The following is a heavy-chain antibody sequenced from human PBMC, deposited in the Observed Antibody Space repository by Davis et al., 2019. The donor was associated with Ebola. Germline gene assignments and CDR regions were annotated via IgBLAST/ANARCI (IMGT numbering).Heavy chain of an antibody. Sequence: HSQTLSLTCVIPGDSVSGSSGAWNWIRQSPSRGLEWLGRTYYKSKWYNDYAVSVKSRITINADTSKNELSLHLNSVTPEDTAVYFCARGWLRSAFDQWGQGTLVTVSS. J-gene: IGHJ4*02. CDR3: ARGWLRSAFDQ. CDR1: GDSVSGSSGA. V-gene: IGHV6-1*01. CDR2: TYYKSKWYN. D-gene: IGHD5-12*01.